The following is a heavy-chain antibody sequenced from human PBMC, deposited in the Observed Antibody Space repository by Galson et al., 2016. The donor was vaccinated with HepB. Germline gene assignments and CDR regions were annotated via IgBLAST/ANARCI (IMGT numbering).Heavy chain of an antibody. Sequence: SETLSLTCTVSGGSISSGGYYWSWIRQHPGKGLEWIGEINHSGSTNYNPSLKSRVTISVDTSKNQFSLKLSSVTAADTAVYYCAARGNSWPYYWGQGTLVTVSS. CDR1: GGSISSGGYY. D-gene: IGHD6-13*01. CDR3: AARGNSWPYY. V-gene: IGHV4-39*07. CDR2: INHSGST. J-gene: IGHJ4*02.